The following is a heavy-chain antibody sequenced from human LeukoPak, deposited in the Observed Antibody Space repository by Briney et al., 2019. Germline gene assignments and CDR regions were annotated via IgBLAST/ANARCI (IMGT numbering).Heavy chain of an antibody. V-gene: IGHV4-61*02. CDR1: GGSISSGSYY. CDR3: ARGGYCGGDCYFYY. J-gene: IGHJ4*02. Sequence: PSETLSLTCTVSGGSISSGSYYWSWIRQPAGKGLEWIGRIYTSGSTNYNPSLKSRVTISVDTSKNQFSLKLSSVTAADTAVYYCARGGYCGGDCYFYYWGQGTLVTVSS. D-gene: IGHD2-21*02. CDR2: IYTSGST.